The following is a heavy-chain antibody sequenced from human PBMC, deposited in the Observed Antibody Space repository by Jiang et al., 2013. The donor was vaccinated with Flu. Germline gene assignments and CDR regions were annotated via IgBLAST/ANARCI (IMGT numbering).Heavy chain of an antibody. CDR3: ARKPRSAWAAFDY. CDR1: GYTFTTYA. V-gene: IGHV1-3*01. J-gene: IGHJ4*02. CDR2: INAGNGNT. Sequence: GAEVKKPGASVKVSCKASGYTFTTYAMHWVRQAPGQRLEWMGWINAGNGNTKYSQKFQGRVTITRDTSASTAYMELSSLRSEDTAVYYCARKPRSAWAAFDYWGQGTLVTVSS. D-gene: IGHD6-19*01.